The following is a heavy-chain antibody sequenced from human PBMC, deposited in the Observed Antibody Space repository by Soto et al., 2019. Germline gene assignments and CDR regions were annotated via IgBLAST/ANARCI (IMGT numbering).Heavy chain of an antibody. Sequence: PGGPFGLAFAASVYPFNEAYMSVIRKSPGKGLEWISYITFSGNTVYYADSLKGRFTISRDNAKNPLYLQMNRLRAEDTAVYYCARVSWREKYGMDVWGQGTTVTVSS. CDR2: ITFSGNTV. V-gene: IGHV3-11*01. CDR1: VYPFNEAY. CDR3: ARVSWREKYGMDV. J-gene: IGHJ6*02.